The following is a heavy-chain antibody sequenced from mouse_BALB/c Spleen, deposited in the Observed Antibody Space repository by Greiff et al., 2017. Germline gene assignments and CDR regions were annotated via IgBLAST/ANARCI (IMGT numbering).Heavy chain of an antibody. CDR1: GFSLTSYG. V-gene: IGHV2-2*02. Sequence: QVQLKESGPGLVQPSQSLSITCTVSGFSLTSYGVHWVRQSPGKGLEWLGVIWSGGSTDYNAAFISRLSISKDNSKSQVFFKMNSLQANDTAIYYCARTPITTVHAMDYWGQGTSVTVSS. D-gene: IGHD1-1*01. J-gene: IGHJ4*01. CDR3: ARTPITTVHAMDY. CDR2: IWSGGST.